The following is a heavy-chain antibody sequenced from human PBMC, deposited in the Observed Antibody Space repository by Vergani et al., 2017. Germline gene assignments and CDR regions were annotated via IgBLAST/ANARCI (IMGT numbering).Heavy chain of an antibody. CDR2: ISWNSNSI. CDR3: AKDLGTASVGGWFDP. J-gene: IGHJ5*02. CDR1: GFTSAGYA. Sequence: EVQLEESGGGLVLPGRSLRLSCVASGFTSAGYAMHWVRQAPGKGLEWVSGISWNSNSIGYADSVKGRFTISRDNAKNSLCLQMNSLRAEDTALYYCAKDLGTASVGGWFDPWGQGTLVTVSS. V-gene: IGHV3-9*02. D-gene: IGHD1-26*01.